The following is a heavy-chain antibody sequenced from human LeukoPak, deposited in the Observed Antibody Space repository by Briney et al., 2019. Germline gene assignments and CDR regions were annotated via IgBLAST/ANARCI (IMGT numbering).Heavy chain of an antibody. D-gene: IGHD1-1*01. CDR1: GFTFDDYA. Sequence: PGGSLRLSCAASGFTFDDYAMHWVRQAPGKGLEWVSGISWNSGSIGYADSVKGRFTISRDNAKNSLYLQMNSLRAEDTALYYCAKDYKTHLDYWGQGTLVTVSS. CDR2: ISWNSGSI. J-gene: IGHJ4*02. CDR3: AKDYKTHLDY. V-gene: IGHV3-9*01.